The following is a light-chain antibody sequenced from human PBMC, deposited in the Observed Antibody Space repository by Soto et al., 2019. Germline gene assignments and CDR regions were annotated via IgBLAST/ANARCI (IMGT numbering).Light chain of an antibody. CDR3: QQYNTYSPGFT. CDR2: KAS. CDR1: QSMNSW. J-gene: IGKJ4*01. Sequence: DIQMTQSPSTLSASVGERVTITCRASQSMNSWLAWYQQKPGKAPKLLIYKASSLESGVPSRFSASGSATESTLSISSLQPDDFATYYCQQYNTYSPGFTFGGGTKVEIK. V-gene: IGKV1-5*03.